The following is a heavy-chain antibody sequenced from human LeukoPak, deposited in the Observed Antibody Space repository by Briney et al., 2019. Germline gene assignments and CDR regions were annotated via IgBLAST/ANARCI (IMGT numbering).Heavy chain of an antibody. D-gene: IGHD3-9*01. Sequence: ASVKVSCKASGYTFTGYDINWVRQATGQGLEWMGWMNPNSGNTGYAQKFQGRVTMTRNTSISTAYMELSSLRSEDTAVYYCARAPRALRYFDWSHYYYMDVWGKGTTVTISS. V-gene: IGHV1-8*01. J-gene: IGHJ6*03. CDR2: MNPNSGNT. CDR1: GYTFTGYD. CDR3: ARAPRALRYFDWSHYYYMDV.